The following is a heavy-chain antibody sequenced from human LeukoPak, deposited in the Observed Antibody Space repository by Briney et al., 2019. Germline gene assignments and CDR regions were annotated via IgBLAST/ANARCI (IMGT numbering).Heavy chain of an antibody. D-gene: IGHD2-15*01. J-gene: IGHJ4*02. V-gene: IGHV1-18*01. CDR3: ARSGGSCYFDY. Sequence: ASVKVSFKASGYTFTSYGVSWVRQAPGQGLEWMGWISAYNGNTNYAQKLQGRVTVTADTSTSTAYMELRSLRSDDTAVYYCARSGGSCYFDYWGQGTLVTVSS. CDR1: GYTFTSYG. CDR2: ISAYNGNT.